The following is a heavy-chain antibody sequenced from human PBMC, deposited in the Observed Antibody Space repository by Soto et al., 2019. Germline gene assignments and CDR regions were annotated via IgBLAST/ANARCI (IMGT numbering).Heavy chain of an antibody. Sequence: EVQLVESGGGLVQPGGSLRLSCAASGLTVSSNFMSWVRQAPGKGLEWVPVIYSGGTTYYADSVKGRFTIPRDNSNKTMDLQMNSLRAEDMAVYYCARILYASGSYWGYLDYCGQGTLVTVSS. J-gene: IGHJ4*02. CDR3: ARILYASGSYWGYLDY. V-gene: IGHV3-66*01. D-gene: IGHD3-10*01. CDR2: IYSGGTT. CDR1: GLTVSSNF.